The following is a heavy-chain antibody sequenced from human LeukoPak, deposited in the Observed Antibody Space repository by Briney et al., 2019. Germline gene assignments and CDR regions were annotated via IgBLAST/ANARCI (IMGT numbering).Heavy chain of an antibody. CDR2: IFHTGST. D-gene: IGHD3-10*01. Sequence: SQTLSLTCVVSGDSISSGAYSWSWIRQPPGKGLEWIGYIFHTGSTFYNPSLKSRVTISVDNSKNQFSLKLSSVTAADTAVYYCARDFPWGSGYYYYYYYYMDVWGKGTTVTVSS. J-gene: IGHJ6*03. V-gene: IGHV4-30-2*01. CDR1: GDSISSGAYS. CDR3: ARDFPWGSGYYYYYYYYMDV.